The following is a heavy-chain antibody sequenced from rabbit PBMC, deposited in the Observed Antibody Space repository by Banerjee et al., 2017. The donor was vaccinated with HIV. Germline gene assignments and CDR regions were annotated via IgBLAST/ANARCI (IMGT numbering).Heavy chain of an antibody. CDR2: IYAGSSSVT. J-gene: IGHJ4*01. D-gene: IGHD8-1*01. V-gene: IGHV1S40*01. CDR1: GFSFSSSYY. CDR3: ARAYDAGNYYDL. Sequence: QSLEESGGGLAKPGGTLTLTCTASGFSFSSSYYMCWVRQAPGKGLEWSACIYAGSSSVTYYANWAKGRFTISKTSSTTVTLQMTSLTAADTATYFCARAYDAGNYYDLWGPGTLVTVS.